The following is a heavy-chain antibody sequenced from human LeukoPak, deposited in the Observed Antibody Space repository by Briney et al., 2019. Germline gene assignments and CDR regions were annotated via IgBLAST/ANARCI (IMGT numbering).Heavy chain of an antibody. V-gene: IGHV1-2*06. Sequence: ASVKVSCKAAGFTFIEYYIHWVRQAPGQGLEWMGRINPNTGGTIYAQKFQGRVTMTRDTSISTAYMELSRLRSDDTAVYYCARDYCSSTSCLFDYWGQGTLVTVSS. CDR3: ARDYCSSTSCLFDY. CDR2: INPNTGGT. D-gene: IGHD2-2*01. CDR1: GFTFIEYY. J-gene: IGHJ4*02.